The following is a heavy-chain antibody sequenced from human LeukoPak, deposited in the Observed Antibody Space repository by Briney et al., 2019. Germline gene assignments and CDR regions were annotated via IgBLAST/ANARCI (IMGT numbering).Heavy chain of an antibody. D-gene: IGHD2-8*02. V-gene: IGHV3-48*02. CDR1: GLRFNTFS. CDR3: AKDRGVTTRPRGYFDN. Sequence: GLALRLSYAASGLRFNTFSLIWVRQAPGKGVEWIAYMSSSRNTIYYADSVKGRFTISRDNAKNSLFLRMNNLRDEDTAVYYCAKDRGVTTRPRGYFDNWGQGTLVTVSS. J-gene: IGHJ4*02. CDR2: MSSSRNTI.